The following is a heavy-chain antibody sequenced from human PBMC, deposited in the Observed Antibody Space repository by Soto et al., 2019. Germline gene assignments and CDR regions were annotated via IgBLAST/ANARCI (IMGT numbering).Heavy chain of an antibody. J-gene: IGHJ6*02. D-gene: IGHD2-15*01. V-gene: IGHV3-21*01. CDR2: ISSSGYI. CDR3: ARDCSGGSCYPGMDV. Sequence: VGSLRLSCAASRFNFNSYTINWVRQAPGKRLEWLSSISSSGYIFSTDSVRGRFTISRDNAKNSVYLQINSLRAEDTAVYFCARDCSGGSCYPGMDVWGQGTTVTVSS. CDR1: RFNFNSYT.